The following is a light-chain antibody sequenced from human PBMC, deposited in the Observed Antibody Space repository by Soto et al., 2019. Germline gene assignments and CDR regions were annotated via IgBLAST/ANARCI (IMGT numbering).Light chain of an antibody. CDR3: QYYDSSLSGTLYV. CDR2: GNS. Sequence: QSALTQPPSVSGAPGQRVTISCTGSSSNIGAGYDVHWYQQLPGTAPKLLIYGNSNRPSGVPDRFSGSKSGTSASLAITGLQAEDEADYYCQYYDSSLSGTLYVFGTGTKVTVL. V-gene: IGLV1-40*01. CDR1: SSNIGAGYD. J-gene: IGLJ1*01.